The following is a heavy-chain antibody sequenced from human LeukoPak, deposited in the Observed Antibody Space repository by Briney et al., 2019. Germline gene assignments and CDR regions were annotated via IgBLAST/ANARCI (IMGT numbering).Heavy chain of an antibody. V-gene: IGHV4-30-4*08. J-gene: IGHJ6*03. CDR2: IYYSGST. D-gene: IGHD2-2*01. Sequence: TSQTLSLTCAVSGGSISSGDYYWSWIRQPPGKGLEWIGYIYYSGSTYYNPSLKSRVTISVDTSKNQFSLKLSSVTAADTAVYYCARNPGDCSSTSCSTGYYYYYMDVWGKGTTVTVSS. CDR3: ARNPGDCSSTSCSTGYYYYYMDV. CDR1: GGSISSGDYY.